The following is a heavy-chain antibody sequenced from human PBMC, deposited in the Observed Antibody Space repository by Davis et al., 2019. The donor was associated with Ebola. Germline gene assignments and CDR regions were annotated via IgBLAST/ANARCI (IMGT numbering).Heavy chain of an antibody. Sequence: SETLSLTCTVSGGSISNYYWSWIRQPPGKGLEWIGYIYYSGSTNNNPSLKSRVTISVDTSKNQFSLKLSSVTAADTALYYCARVGSLLTAFDSWGQGTLVTASS. CDR1: GGSISNYY. CDR2: IYYSGST. V-gene: IGHV4-59*12. D-gene: IGHD3-10*01. J-gene: IGHJ4*02. CDR3: ARVGSLLTAFDS.